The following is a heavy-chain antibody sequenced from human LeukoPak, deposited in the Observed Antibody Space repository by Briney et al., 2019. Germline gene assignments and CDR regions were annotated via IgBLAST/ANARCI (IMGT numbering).Heavy chain of an antibody. CDR3: ARGWTGTVAGWFDP. D-gene: IGHD1-7*01. CDR1: GDSITTSY. Sequence: SETLSLTCTVSGDSITTSYWSWIRRPPGKGLDGIGYISYSGSTSYNPPLKSRGTISIDTSNKQISLKLSSVTAADTAVYYCARGWTGTVAGWFDPWGQGTLVTVSS. CDR2: ISYSGST. J-gene: IGHJ5*02. V-gene: IGHV4-59*01.